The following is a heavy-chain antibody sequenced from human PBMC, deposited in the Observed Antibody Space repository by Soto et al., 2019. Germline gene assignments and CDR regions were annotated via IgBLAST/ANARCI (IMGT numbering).Heavy chain of an antibody. D-gene: IGHD3-22*01. V-gene: IGHV1-2*04. CDR3: ARGDGDRYDGNGYLGRH. CDR2: INPYSGGT. Sequence: ASVKVSCKASGYTFTDNYIHWVRQAPGQGLEWMGWINPYSGGTNYAQKFQGWVTLTRDTSITTAYMEVSSLTSDDTAVYFCARGDGDRYDGNGYLGRHWGQGTLVTVSS. J-gene: IGHJ4*02. CDR1: GYTFTDNY.